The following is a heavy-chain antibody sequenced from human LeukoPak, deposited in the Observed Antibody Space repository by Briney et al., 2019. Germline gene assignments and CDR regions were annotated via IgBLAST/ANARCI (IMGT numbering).Heavy chain of an antibody. CDR2: ISDGGGHT. CDR1: GFTFNKFA. CDR3: AKDRGDSSGYYYASGAFDI. J-gene: IGHJ3*02. Sequence: GGSLRLSCAASGFTFNKFAMSWVRQAPGKGLEWVSGISDGGGHTYYADSVKGRFTISRDNSKNTLYLQMNSLRAEDTAVYYCAKDRGDSSGYYYASGAFDIWGQGTMVTVSS. D-gene: IGHD3-22*01. V-gene: IGHV3-23*01.